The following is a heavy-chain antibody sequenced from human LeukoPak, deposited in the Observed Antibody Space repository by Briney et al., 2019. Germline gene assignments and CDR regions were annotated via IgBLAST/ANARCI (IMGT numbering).Heavy chain of an antibody. J-gene: IGHJ6*03. V-gene: IGHV3-13*01. CDR3: ARGGYCSSTSCYKGDYYMDV. CDR1: GFTFSSYE. D-gene: IGHD2-2*02. CDR2: TGTAGDT. Sequence: GGSLRLSCAASGFTFSSYEMHWVRQATGKGLEWVSATGTAGDTYYPGSVKGRFTISRENAKNSLYLQMNSLRAGDTAVYYCARGGYCSSTSCYKGDYYMDVWGKGTTVTVSS.